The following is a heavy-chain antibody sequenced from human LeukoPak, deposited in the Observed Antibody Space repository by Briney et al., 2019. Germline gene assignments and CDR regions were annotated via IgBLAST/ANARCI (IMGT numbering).Heavy chain of an antibody. CDR1: GSTFSSYG. CDR2: IRYDGSNK. Sequence: GGSLRLSCAAYGSTFSSYGMHWLRQAPGKGLEGGAFIRYDGSNKYYAVSGKGRFTIYRDNSKNTLYLQMNSPRAEATDLYYCAKGKRGYSYGFAPWGEGTLVTVSS. V-gene: IGHV3-30*02. D-gene: IGHD5-18*01. J-gene: IGHJ5*02. CDR3: AKGKRGYSYGFAP.